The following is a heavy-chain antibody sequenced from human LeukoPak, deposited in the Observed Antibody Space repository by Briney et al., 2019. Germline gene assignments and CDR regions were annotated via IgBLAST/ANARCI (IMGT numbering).Heavy chain of an antibody. CDR3: ARMGGLRSPAGY. CDR1: GFTFSSYW. V-gene: IGHV3-7*01. J-gene: IGHJ4*02. D-gene: IGHD5-12*01. CDR2: IKQGGSEK. Sequence: PGGSLRLSCAASGFTFSSYWMSWVRQAPGKGLEWVANIKQGGSEKYYVDSVKGRFTISRDNAKNSLYLQMNSLRAEDTALYYCARMGGLRSPAGYWGQGTLVTVSS.